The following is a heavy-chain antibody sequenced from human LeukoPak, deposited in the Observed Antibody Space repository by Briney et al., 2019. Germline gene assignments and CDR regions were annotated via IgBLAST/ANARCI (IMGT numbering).Heavy chain of an antibody. CDR1: GYTLTELY. CDR3: FILGDSSGFRSDY. V-gene: IGHV1-24*01. CDR2: FDPEDCET. D-gene: IGHD3-22*01. J-gene: IGHJ4*02. Sequence: ESSETVSYKVSGYTLTELYMHWVRQAPGTGSEWMGGFDPEDCETIYAQKFQRRVTITDDTPTDTAYVDLNSLICEGPALYFLFILGDSSGFRSDYWGQGTLVTVAS.